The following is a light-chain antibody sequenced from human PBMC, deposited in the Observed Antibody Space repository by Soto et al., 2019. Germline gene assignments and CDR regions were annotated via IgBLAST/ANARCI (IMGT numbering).Light chain of an antibody. CDR2: HVT. CDR3: CSYTTSNTFV. CDR1: SSDVGAYNY. J-gene: IGLJ1*01. Sequence: QSALTQPASVSGSLGQSITISCSGTSSDVGAYNYVSWYQQYPGKAPKLMIYHVTDRPSGVSNRFSGSKSGNTASLTISGLQAEDEADYCCCSYTTSNTFVFGTGTKVTVL. V-gene: IGLV2-14*01.